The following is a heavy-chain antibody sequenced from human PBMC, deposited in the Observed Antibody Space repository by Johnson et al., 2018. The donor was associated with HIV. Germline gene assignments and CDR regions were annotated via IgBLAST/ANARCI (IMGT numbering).Heavy chain of an antibody. CDR1: GFTFSDYY. CDR3: ARDSGVPGNDAFDI. D-gene: IGHD3-10*01. CDR2: LSVSGSII. Sequence: QMLLVESGGGLVKPGGSLRLSCAASGFTFSDYYMTWVRQAPGKGLEWVSYLSVSGSIIYSTDSVQGRFTISRDNSKNTLYLQLSSLRSEDTAVYYCARDSGVPGNDAFDIWGQGTMVTVSS. J-gene: IGHJ3*02. V-gene: IGHV3-11*04.